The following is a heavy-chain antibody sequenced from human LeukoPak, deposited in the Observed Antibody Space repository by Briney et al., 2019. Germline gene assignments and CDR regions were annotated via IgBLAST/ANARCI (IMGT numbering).Heavy chain of an antibody. CDR1: GGSIISTSYY. V-gene: IGHV4-39*02. Sequence: SETLSLTCTVSGGSIISTSYYWGWIRQPPGKGLEWIGSIFYSGSTYYNASLESRVTISVDTSKNQFSLKLSSVTAADTAIYWCARDVLWFGEFGWFDPWGQGTLVTVSS. CDR2: IFYSGST. CDR3: ARDVLWFGEFGWFDP. J-gene: IGHJ5*02. D-gene: IGHD3-10*01.